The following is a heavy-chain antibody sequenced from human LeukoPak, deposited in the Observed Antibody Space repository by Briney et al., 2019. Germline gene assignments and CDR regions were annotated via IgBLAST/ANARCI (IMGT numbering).Heavy chain of an antibody. CDR3: AKLEGITIFGVVDY. CDR2: ISGSGGST. V-gene: IGHV3-23*01. J-gene: IGHJ4*02. CDR1: GFTFSSYS. Sequence: PGGSLRLSCAASGFTFSSYSMSWVRQAPGKGLEWVSAISGSGGSTYYADSVKGRFTISRDNSKNTLYLQMNSLRAEDTAVYYCAKLEGITIFGVVDYWGQGTLVTVSS. D-gene: IGHD3-3*01.